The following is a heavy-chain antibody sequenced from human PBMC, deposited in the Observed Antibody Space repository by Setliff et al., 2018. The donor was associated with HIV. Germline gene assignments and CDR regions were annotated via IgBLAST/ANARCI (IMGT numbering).Heavy chain of an antibody. CDR2: ISSSGTTI. J-gene: IGHJ4*02. V-gene: IGHV3-11*04. CDR3: ARDLRSSHGSPNYFDY. Sequence: GGSLRLSCTASGFTFSDYYMSWIRQSPGKGLEWISYISSSGTTIYYADSAKGRFTISRDNAKNSLYLEMNSLRAEETAVYYCARDLRSSHGSPNYFDYWGRGALVTVSS. CDR1: GFTFSDYY. D-gene: IGHD2-15*01.